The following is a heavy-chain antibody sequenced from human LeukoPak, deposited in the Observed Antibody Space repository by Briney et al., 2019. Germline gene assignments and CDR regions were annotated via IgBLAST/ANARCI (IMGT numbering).Heavy chain of an antibody. V-gene: IGHV3-23*01. CDR3: AKGSYYDSSGPFYFDY. D-gene: IGHD3-22*01. CDR1: GFTFSSHA. J-gene: IGHJ4*02. Sequence: GGSLRLSCAASGFTFSSHAMSWVRQAPGKGLEWVSGISGSDDNTYYADSVKGRFTISRDNSKNTLYVQVNSLGTEDTAAYYCAKGSYYDSSGPFYFDYWGQGTLVTVSS. CDR2: ISGSDDNT.